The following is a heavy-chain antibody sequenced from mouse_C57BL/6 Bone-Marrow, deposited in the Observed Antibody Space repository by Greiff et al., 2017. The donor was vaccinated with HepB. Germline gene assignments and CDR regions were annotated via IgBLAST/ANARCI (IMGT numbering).Heavy chain of an antibody. CDR1: GYTFTDYE. CDR2: IVPETGGT. J-gene: IGHJ2*01. V-gene: IGHV1-15*01. Sequence: QVQLQQSGAELVRPGASVTLSCKASGYTFTDYEMHWVKQTPVHGLEWIGAIVPETGGTAYNQKFKGKAILTADKSSSTAYMELRSLTSEDSAVYYCTRRDLLWDYWGQGTTLTVSS. CDR3: TRRDLLWDY. D-gene: IGHD2-1*01.